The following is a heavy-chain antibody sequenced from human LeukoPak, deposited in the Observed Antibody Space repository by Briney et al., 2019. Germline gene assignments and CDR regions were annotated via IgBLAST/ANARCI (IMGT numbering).Heavy chain of an antibody. Sequence: NPSETLSLTCAVYGGSFSGYYWSWIRQPPGKGLEWIGEINHSGSTNYNPSLKSRVTISVDTSKNQFSLKLSSVTAADTAVYYCARQGGAGFFDYWGQGTLVTVSS. V-gene: IGHV4-34*01. CDR2: INHSGST. J-gene: IGHJ4*02. CDR3: ARQGGAGFFDY. D-gene: IGHD4/OR15-4a*01. CDR1: GGSFSGYY.